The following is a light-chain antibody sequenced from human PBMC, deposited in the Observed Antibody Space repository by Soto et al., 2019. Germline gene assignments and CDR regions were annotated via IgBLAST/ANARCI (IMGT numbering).Light chain of an antibody. Sequence: DIPLTQSPSSLSASVGDRVTINCRASQSIYTYLNWFHLKAGKGPKLLIFASSTLQSGVPSRFSGSGSGADFSLTISSLQPEDFATYYCQQSYSNTLSFGGGTRV. CDR1: QSIYTY. V-gene: IGKV1-39*01. CDR3: QQSYSNTLS. J-gene: IGKJ4*01. CDR2: ASS.